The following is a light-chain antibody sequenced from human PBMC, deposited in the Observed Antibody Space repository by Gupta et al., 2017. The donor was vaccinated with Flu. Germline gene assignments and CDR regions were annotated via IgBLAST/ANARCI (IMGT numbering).Light chain of an antibody. V-gene: IGKV3-15*01. J-gene: IGKJ2*01. Sequence: IVMTQSPATLSVSPGERATLSCRASQSVSSDLSWDQQRPGQAPSLLIYVASTRATGIPARFSGSGSGTEFTLTISSLQSEDFAVYYCQQYNNWPPDTFGLGTKLEIK. CDR1: QSVSSD. CDR3: QQYNNWPPDT. CDR2: VAS.